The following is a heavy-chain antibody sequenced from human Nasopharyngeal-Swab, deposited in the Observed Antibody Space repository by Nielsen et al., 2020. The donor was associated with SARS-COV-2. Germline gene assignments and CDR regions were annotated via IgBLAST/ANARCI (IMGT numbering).Heavy chain of an antibody. J-gene: IGHJ6*02. V-gene: IGHV3-21*01. D-gene: IGHD6-6*01. Sequence: GESLKISCAASGFTFSSYSMNWVRQAPGKGLEWASSISSSSSYIYYADSVKGRFTISRDNAKNSLYLQMNSLRAEDTAVYYCARDEQLAYGMDVWGQGTTVTVSS. CDR1: GFTFSSYS. CDR3: ARDEQLAYGMDV. CDR2: ISSSSSYI.